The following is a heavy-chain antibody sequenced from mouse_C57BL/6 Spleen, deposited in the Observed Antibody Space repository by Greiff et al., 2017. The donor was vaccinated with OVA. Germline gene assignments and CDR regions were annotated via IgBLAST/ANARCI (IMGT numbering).Heavy chain of an antibody. J-gene: IGHJ3*01. V-gene: IGHV5-4*03. CDR2: ISDGGSYT. CDR3: AGTERFAY. CDR1: GFTFSSYA. Sequence: DVMLVESGGGLVKPGGSLKLSCAASGFTFSSYAMSWVRQTPEKRLEWVATISDGGSYTYYPDNVKGRFTISRDNAKNNLYLQMSHLKSEDTAMYYCAGTERFAYWGQGTLVTVSA. D-gene: IGHD3-3*01.